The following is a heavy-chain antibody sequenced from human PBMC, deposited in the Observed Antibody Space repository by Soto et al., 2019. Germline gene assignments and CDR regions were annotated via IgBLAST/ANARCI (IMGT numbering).Heavy chain of an antibody. D-gene: IGHD1-1*01. CDR3: ARWPQLEPRFDY. CDR1: GGSISSGGYY. CDR2: IYYSGST. V-gene: IGHV4-31*03. J-gene: IGHJ4*02. Sequence: SDTLSLTCTVSGGSISSGGYYWSWIRQHPGKGLEWIGYIYYSGSTYYNPSLKSRVTISVDTSKNQFSLKLSSVTAADTAVYYCARWPQLEPRFDYWGQGTLVTVS.